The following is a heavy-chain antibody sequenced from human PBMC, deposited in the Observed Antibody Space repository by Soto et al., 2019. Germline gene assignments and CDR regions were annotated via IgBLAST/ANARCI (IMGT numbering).Heavy chain of an antibody. CDR2: ISYDGSNK. Sequence: QVQLVESGGGVVQPGRSLRLSCAASGFTFSSYGMHWVRQAPGKGLEWVAVISYDGSNKYYADSVKGRFTISRDNSQNSLYLQMNSLRDEDTAVYYCAKNLYPSLGAGNWFAPWGQGTLVPVSS. J-gene: IGHJ5*02. CDR1: GFTFSSYG. V-gene: IGHV3-30*18. CDR3: AKNLYPSLGAGNWFAP. D-gene: IGHD6-19*01.